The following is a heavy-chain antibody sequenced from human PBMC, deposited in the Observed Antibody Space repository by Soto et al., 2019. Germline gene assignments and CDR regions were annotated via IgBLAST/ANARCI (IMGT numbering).Heavy chain of an antibody. J-gene: IGHJ5*02. CDR2: ISAYNGNT. Sequence: GASVKVSCEASGYSFTSYGISWVRQAPGQGLEWMGWISAYNGNTNYAQKLQGRVTMTTDTSTSTAYMELRSLRSDDTAVYYCARDDYDHNWFDPWGQGTLVTVSS. CDR3: ARDDYDHNWFDP. V-gene: IGHV1-18*01. CDR1: GYSFTSYG. D-gene: IGHD3-16*01.